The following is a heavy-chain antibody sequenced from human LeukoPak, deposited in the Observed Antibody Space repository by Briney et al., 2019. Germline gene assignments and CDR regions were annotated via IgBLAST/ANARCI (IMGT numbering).Heavy chain of an antibody. CDR2: VSYSGRP. Sequence: SETLSLTCTVSGGSVGSSPYYWAWVRQPPGRELDWIGSVSYSGRPSYTPPLESRVTISVDTSKNQFFLKFNSVTTADTAVYYCARVGDYSSSWYDLLYFDSWGPGTRVAVSP. CDR1: GGSVGSSPYY. J-gene: IGHJ4*02. D-gene: IGHD6-13*01. V-gene: IGHV4-39*07. CDR3: ARVGDYSSSWYDLLYFDS.